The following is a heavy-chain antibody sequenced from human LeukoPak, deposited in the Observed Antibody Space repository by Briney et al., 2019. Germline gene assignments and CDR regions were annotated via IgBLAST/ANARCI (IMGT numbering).Heavy chain of an antibody. CDR3: ARGRWLPNAFDI. CDR1: GDSINSCY. V-gene: IGHV4-59*01. CDR2: IYYSGRT. Sequence: SETLSLTCTVSGDSINSCYWNWIRQPPGKGLEWIGYIYYSGRTDYNPSLKSRVTISVDTSKHQFSMKLKSVTAADTAVYFCARGRWLPNAFDIWGQGTMVTVFS. D-gene: IGHD5-24*01. J-gene: IGHJ3*02.